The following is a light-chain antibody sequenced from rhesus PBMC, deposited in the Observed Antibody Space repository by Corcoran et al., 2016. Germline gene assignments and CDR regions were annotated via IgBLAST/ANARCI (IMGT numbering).Light chain of an antibody. CDR2: GAS. CDR3: QQSSNLWT. CDR1: QSVVSY. Sequence: ETVVTQSPATLSLSLGERATLSCRASQSVVSYLAWYQQKPGQAPRLLISGASSRATVIPDRFSGSGSGTDFTLTISSLEPEDVGVYYCQQSSNLWTFGQGTKVEIK. J-gene: IGKJ1*01. V-gene: IGKV3-24*04.